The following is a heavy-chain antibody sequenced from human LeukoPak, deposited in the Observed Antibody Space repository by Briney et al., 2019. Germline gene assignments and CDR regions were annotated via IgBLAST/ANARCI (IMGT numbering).Heavy chain of an antibody. CDR2: TRYRSTWNT. CDR3: VRDFNWAFDY. D-gene: IGHD3-16*01. CDR1: GDSFSSKSVS. J-gene: IGHJ4*02. V-gene: IGHV6-1*01. Sequence: SQTLSLTCALSGDSFSSKSVSWSWVRQSPSRGLEYLGRTRYRSTWNTFYSLSVEGRITINADTSRNEVSLRLSSVTPEDTALYYCVRDFNWAFDYWGQGTLVTVSS.